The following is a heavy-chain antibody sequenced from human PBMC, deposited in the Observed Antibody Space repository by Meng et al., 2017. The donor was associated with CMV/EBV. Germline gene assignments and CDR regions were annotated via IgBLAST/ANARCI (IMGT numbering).Heavy chain of an antibody. V-gene: IGHV3-48*03. CDR2: ISSSGSTI. Sequence: GGSLRLSCAASGFTFSSYEMNWVRQAPGKGLEWVSYISSSGSTIYYADSVKGRFTISRDNAKNSLYLQMNSLRAEDTALYYCAKVHDILTGYYDYWGQGTLVTVSS. J-gene: IGHJ4*02. CDR3: AKVHDILTGYYDY. D-gene: IGHD3-9*01. CDR1: GFTFSSYE.